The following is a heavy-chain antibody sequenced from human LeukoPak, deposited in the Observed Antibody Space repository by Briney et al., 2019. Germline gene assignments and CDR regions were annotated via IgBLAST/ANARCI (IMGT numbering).Heavy chain of an antibody. V-gene: IGHV3-9*01. CDR3: AKDGDHCSGGSCYPDY. D-gene: IGHD2-15*01. CDR1: GFTFNEYA. CDR2: ISWNSGNI. Sequence: PGGSLRLSCAASGFTFNEYAMHWVRQAPGKGLEWVSGISWNSGNIGYADSVKGRFTISRDNAKNSLYLQMNSLRAEDTALYYCAKDGDHCSGGSCYPDYWGQGTLVTVSS. J-gene: IGHJ4*02.